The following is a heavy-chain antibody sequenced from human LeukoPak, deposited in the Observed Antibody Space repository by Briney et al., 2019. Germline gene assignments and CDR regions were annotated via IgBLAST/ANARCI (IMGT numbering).Heavy chain of an antibody. V-gene: IGHV1-69*06. J-gene: IGHJ5*02. D-gene: IGHD6-25*01. CDR3: ARGFEGSGNWFDP. Sequence: ASVKVSCKASGGTSSSYAISWVRQAPGQGLEWMGGIIPIFGTANYAQKFQGRVTITADKSTSTAYMELSSLRSEDTAVYYCARGFEGSGNWFDPWGQGTLVTLSS. CDR2: IIPIFGTA. CDR1: GGTSSSYA.